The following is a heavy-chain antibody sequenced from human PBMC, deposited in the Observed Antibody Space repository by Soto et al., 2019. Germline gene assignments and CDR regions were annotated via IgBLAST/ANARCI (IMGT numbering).Heavy chain of an antibody. CDR2: IYYSGST. J-gene: IGHJ4*02. D-gene: IGHD6-19*01. CDR1: GGSISSGGYY. CDR3: ARERYSRLGPDFDY. V-gene: IGHV4-31*03. Sequence: SETLSLTCTVSGGSISSGGYYWSWIRQHPGKGLEWIGYIYYSGSTYYNPSLKSRVTISVDTSKNQFSLKLSSVTAADTAVYYCARERYSRLGPDFDYWGQGTLVTVSS.